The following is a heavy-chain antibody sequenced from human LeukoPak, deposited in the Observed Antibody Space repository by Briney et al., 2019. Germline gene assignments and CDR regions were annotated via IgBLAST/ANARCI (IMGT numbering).Heavy chain of an antibody. Sequence: GGSLRLSCAASEFTFNTYAMNWVRQAPGKGLEWVSVIYSGGSTYYADSVKGRFTISRDNSKNTLYLQMNSLRAEDTAVYYCARDLKDGYPDYWGQGTLVTVSS. CDR1: EFTFNTYA. CDR2: IYSGGST. CDR3: ARDLKDGYPDY. J-gene: IGHJ4*02. D-gene: IGHD5-24*01. V-gene: IGHV3-53*01.